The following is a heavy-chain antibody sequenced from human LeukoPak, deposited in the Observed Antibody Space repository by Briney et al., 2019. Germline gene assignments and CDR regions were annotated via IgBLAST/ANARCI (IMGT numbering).Heavy chain of an antibody. CDR3: ARVGWSGSWSLNLDY. D-gene: IGHD3-10*01. Sequence: ASVKVSCKSSGYTFTDYYIHWVRQAPGQGLEWMGWINPNNGGTNYAQKFQDRVTMTRDTSISTVYMELSRLTSDDTAVYYCARVGWSGSWSLNLDYWGQGTLVTVSS. CDR1: GYTFTDYY. V-gene: IGHV1-2*02. CDR2: INPNNGGT. J-gene: IGHJ4*02.